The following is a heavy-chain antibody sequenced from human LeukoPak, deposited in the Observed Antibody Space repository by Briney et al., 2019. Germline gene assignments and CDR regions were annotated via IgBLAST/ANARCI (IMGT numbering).Heavy chain of an antibody. CDR1: GFTVSSTS. CDR3: ARGRPAHYFDS. V-gene: IGHV3-66*01. D-gene: IGHD6-6*01. Sequence: GGSLRLSCAASGFTVSSTSLTWVRQAPGKGLEWLSVIYSGGYTYYADPVKGRFFISRDISENMVYLQMNSLSVEDTAVYFCARGRPAHYFDSWGPGTLVTVS. J-gene: IGHJ4*02. CDR2: IYSGGYT.